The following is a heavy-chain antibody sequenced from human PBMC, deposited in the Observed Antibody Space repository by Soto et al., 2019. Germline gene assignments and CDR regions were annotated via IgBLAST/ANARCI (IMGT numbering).Heavy chain of an antibody. CDR1: GGSFSGYY. V-gene: IGHV4-34*01. Sequence: SETLSLTCAVYGGSFSGYYWSWIRQPPGKGVEWIGEINHSGSTNYNPSLKSRVTISVDTSKNQFSLKLSSVTAADTAVYYCARGRRGWRYYYYGMDVWGQGTTVTVSS. CDR3: ARGRRGWRYYYYGMDV. J-gene: IGHJ6*02. D-gene: IGHD6-19*01. CDR2: INHSGST.